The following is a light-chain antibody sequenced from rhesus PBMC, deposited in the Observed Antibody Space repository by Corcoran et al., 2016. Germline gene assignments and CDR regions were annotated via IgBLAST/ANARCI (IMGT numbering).Light chain of an antibody. V-gene: IGKV3S9*01. Sequence: EIVMTQSPATLSLSPGERATLSCRASQSVSSYVAWYQQKPEPAPRRLIYGASSRATGIPDRFSGRWSGTDFTRTISSLEPEDFVVYYCQQYSNWPLTFGPGTKLDIK. CDR1: QSVSSY. J-gene: IGKJ3*01. CDR3: QQYSNWPLT. CDR2: GAS.